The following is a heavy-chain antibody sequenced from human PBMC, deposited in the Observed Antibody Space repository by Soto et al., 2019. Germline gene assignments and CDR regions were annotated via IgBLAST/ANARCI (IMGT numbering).Heavy chain of an antibody. Sequence: QVQLVQSGAEVKKPGSSVKVSCKASGGTFSNYAFSWVRQAPGQGLEWLGGIMPIFGRADYAQKFRGRVTVTADESTSTAHVEVSRLRSEDTAVYYCASGLKEAGIGGNSSYGMDVWGQGTTVTVSS. D-gene: IGHD6-19*01. CDR3: ASGLKEAGIGGNSSYGMDV. J-gene: IGHJ6*02. CDR1: GGTFSNYA. V-gene: IGHV1-69*12. CDR2: IMPIFGRA.